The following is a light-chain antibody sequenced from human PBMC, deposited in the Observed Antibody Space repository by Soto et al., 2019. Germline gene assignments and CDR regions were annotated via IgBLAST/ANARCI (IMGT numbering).Light chain of an antibody. CDR2: DAS. Sequence: EIVLTQSPATLSLSPGERATLSCRASQSVSNFLAWYQLKPGQAPRLLISDASNRATGIPGRFSGSGSGTDFSLTISSLEPEDFAVYYCQQHRNWPWTFGQGTKVEIK. CDR3: QQHRNWPWT. CDR1: QSVSNF. J-gene: IGKJ1*01. V-gene: IGKV3-11*01.